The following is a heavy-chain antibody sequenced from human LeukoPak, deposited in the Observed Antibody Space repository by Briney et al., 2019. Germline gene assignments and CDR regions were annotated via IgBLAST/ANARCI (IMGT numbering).Heavy chain of an antibody. CDR2: INPNSGGT. D-gene: IGHD3-3*01. Sequence: ASVKVSCKASGYTSIDYYIHWVRQAPGQGLEWMGWINPNSGGTNYAQKFQGRVTMTRDTSITTTYMEVSRLTRDDSAVYFCATEASGLNWFDPWGQGTLVTVSS. CDR3: ATEASGLNWFDP. V-gene: IGHV1-2*02. J-gene: IGHJ5*02. CDR1: GYTSIDYY.